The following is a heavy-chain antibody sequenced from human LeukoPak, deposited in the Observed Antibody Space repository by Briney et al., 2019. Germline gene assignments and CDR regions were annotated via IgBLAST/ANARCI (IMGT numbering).Heavy chain of an antibody. J-gene: IGHJ4*02. D-gene: IGHD1-7*01. CDR2: IYYSGST. V-gene: IGHV4-59*12. CDR1: GDSISSYN. Sequence: PSETLSLTCTVSGDSISSYNWSWIRPPPGTGLEWIGYIYYSGSTNYNPSLKSRVTISVDTSKNQFSLKLSSVTAADTAVYYCAKILELRAFDYWGQGTLVTVSS. CDR3: AKILELRAFDY.